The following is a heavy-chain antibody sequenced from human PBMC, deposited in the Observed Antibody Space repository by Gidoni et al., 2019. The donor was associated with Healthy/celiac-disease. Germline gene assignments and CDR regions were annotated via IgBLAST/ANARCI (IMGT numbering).Heavy chain of an antibody. CDR3: ARLGGAVAVNWDGAFDI. Sequence: EVQLVQSGAEVKKPGESLRISCKGSGYSFTSYWISWVRQMPGKGLEWMGRIDPSDSYTNYSPSFQGHVTISADKSISTAYLQWSSLKASDTAMYYCARLGGAVAVNWDGAFDIWGQGTMVTVSS. CDR1: GYSFTSYW. D-gene: IGHD6-19*01. CDR2: IDPSDSYT. V-gene: IGHV5-10-1*01. J-gene: IGHJ3*02.